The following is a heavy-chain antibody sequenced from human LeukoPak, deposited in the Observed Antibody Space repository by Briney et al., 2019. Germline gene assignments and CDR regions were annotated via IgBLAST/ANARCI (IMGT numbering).Heavy chain of an antibody. Sequence: TLSLTCTVSGGSINSYYWSWIRQPPGKALEWLVLIYWNDDKYYSPSLESRLTITKDTSENQVVLAMTNMDPVDTATYYCARRVSTAFDIWGQGTKVTVSS. D-gene: IGHD2-8*01. CDR2: IYWNDDK. CDR3: ARRVSTAFDI. V-gene: IGHV2-5*01. CDR1: GGSINSYYW. J-gene: IGHJ3*02.